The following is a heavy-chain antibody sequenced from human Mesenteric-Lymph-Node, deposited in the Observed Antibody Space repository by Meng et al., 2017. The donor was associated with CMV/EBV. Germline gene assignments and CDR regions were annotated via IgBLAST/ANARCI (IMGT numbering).Heavy chain of an antibody. D-gene: IGHD3-10*01. CDR1: GAAISRYY. Sequence: GSLRLSCTVSGAAISRYYWSWIRQPPGKGLEYIAFFCDSANTNYSPSLKSRATMSVDASKSQVSLKLYSVSAADTAVYYCARFSATGAYYYGMDVWGQGTTVTVSS. CDR3: ARFSATGAYYYGMDV. V-gene: IGHV4-59*01. J-gene: IGHJ6*02. CDR2: FCDSANT.